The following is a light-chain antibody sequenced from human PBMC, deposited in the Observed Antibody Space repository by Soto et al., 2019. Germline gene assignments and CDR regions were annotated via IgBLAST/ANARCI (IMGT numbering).Light chain of an antibody. V-gene: IGLV2-14*03. CDR3: SSYRDSNTPVI. CDR1: SSDIGAHIY. CDR2: DVS. Sequence: QSALTQPASVSGSPGQSITISCTGTSSDIGAHIYVSWYQQHPGRAPKLLIFDVSDRPSGVPNRFSGSKSGNTASLTISGLQAEDEADYYCSSYRDSNTPVIFGGGTKLTVL. J-gene: IGLJ2*01.